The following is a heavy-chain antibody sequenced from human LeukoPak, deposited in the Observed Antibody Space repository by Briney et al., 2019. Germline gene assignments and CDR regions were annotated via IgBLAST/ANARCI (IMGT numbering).Heavy chain of an antibody. D-gene: IGHD5-18*01. CDR3: ARGGRSGYRYFDY. Sequence: ASVKVSCKASEYTFTDYYIHWIRQASGQGLEWMGRISPNTGGTDHAQEFRDKITMTRDTSISTAYIELSRLISDDTAVYYCARGGRSGYRYFDYWGQGTLVTVSS. CDR1: EYTFTDYY. CDR2: ISPNTGGT. J-gene: IGHJ4*02. V-gene: IGHV1-2*06.